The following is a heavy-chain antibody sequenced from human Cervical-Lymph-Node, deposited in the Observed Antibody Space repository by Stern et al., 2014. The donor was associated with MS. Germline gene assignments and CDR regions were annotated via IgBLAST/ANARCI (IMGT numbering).Heavy chain of an antibody. J-gene: IGHJ6*02. Sequence: EVQLVQSGAEVKKPGESLKISCKGSGYTFTNNWIAWVRQMPGKGLEWMGIIYPDDSDIRYSPSLQGQVTISADKSLSNAYLQRSSLKAADSAVYYCARPPPRRKWDDPNYGMDVWGQGTTVTVSS. D-gene: IGHD1-1*01. CDR2: IYPDDSDI. V-gene: IGHV5-51*03. CDR1: GYTFTNNW. CDR3: ARPPPRRKWDDPNYGMDV.